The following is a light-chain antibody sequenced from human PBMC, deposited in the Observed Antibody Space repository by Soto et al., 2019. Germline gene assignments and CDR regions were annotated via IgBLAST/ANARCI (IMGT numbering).Light chain of an antibody. Sequence: QSALTQPRSVSGSPGQSVSISCSGTDTDVGSYNYVSWYQQYPDEAPKRIIYDVTKRPSGVPDRFSGAKSGNTASLTISGLQAEDEADYYCCSYGGSYAPYVFGTGTKVTVL. CDR2: DVT. V-gene: IGLV2-11*01. J-gene: IGLJ1*01. CDR3: CSYGGSYAPYV. CDR1: DTDVGSYNY.